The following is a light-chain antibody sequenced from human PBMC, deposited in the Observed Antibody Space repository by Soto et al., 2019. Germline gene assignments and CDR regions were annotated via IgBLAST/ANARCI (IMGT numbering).Light chain of an antibody. Sequence: DIVMTQTPLSLSVTPGQPASISCKSSQSLLHSDGKTYLYWYLQKPGQPPQLLIYEVSNRFSGVPDRFSGSGSGTEFTLTISSLQPEDFATYYCQQLNSFPIPFGQGTRREIK. CDR3: QQLNSFPIP. CDR2: EVS. J-gene: IGKJ5*01. V-gene: IGKV2D-29*01. CDR1: QSLLHSDGKTY.